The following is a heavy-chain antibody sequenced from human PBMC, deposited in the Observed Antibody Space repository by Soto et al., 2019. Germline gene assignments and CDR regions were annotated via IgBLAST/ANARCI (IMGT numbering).Heavy chain of an antibody. V-gene: IGHV1-8*01. J-gene: IGHJ3*02. Sequence: GASVKVSCKASGYTFTSYDMNWVRQATGQGLEWMGWMNPNSGNTGYAQKFQGRVTMTRNTSISTAYMELSSLRSEDTAVYYCARVVVITLIDAFDIWGQGTMVTVSS. CDR2: MNPNSGNT. CDR3: ARVVVITLIDAFDI. D-gene: IGHD3-22*01. CDR1: GYTFTSYD.